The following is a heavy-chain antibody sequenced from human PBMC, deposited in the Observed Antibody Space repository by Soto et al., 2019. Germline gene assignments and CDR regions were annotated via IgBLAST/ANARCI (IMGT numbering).Heavy chain of an antibody. V-gene: IGHV3-15*07. CDR3: TTVSAVAATLFGYYYYGMDV. CDR2: IKSKTDGGTT. CDR1: GFTFSNAW. J-gene: IGHJ6*02. D-gene: IGHD2-15*01. Sequence: GGSLRLSCAASGFTFSNAWMNWVRQAPGKGLEWVGRIKSKTDGGTTDYAAPVKGRFTISRDDSKNTLYLQMNSLKTEDTAVYYCTTVSAVAATLFGYYYYGMDVWGQGTTVTVSS.